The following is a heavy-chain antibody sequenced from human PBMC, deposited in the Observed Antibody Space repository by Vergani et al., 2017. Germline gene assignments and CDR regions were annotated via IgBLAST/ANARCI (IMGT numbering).Heavy chain of an antibody. CDR2: IYYSGST. D-gene: IGHD2-2*03. V-gene: IGHV4-59*01. CDR1: GGSISSYY. CDR3: ARVPGYCSSTSCPVDY. Sequence: QVQLQESGPGLVKPSETLSLTCTVSGGSISSYYWSWIRQPPGKGLEWIGYIYYSGSTNYNPSLKSRVTISVDTSKNQFSLQLSSVTAADTAVYYCARVPGYCSSTSCPVDYWGQGTLVTVSS. J-gene: IGHJ4*02.